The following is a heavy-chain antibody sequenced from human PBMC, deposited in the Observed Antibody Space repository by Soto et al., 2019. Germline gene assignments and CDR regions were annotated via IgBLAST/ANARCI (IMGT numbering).Heavy chain of an antibody. J-gene: IGHJ4*02. D-gene: IGHD3-3*01. Sequence: QVQLVESGGGVVQPGRSLRLSCAASGFTFSSYGMHWVRQAPGKGLEWVAVISYDGSNKYYADSVKGRFTISRDNSKNTLYLQMNSLRAEDTAVYYCAKGTLTKWPLSGYFDYWGQGTLVTVSS. V-gene: IGHV3-30*18. CDR3: AKGTLTKWPLSGYFDY. CDR1: GFTFSSYG. CDR2: ISYDGSNK.